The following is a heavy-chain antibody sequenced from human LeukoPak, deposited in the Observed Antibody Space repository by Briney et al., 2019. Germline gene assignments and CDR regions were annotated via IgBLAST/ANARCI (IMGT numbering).Heavy chain of an antibody. Sequence: PGGSLRLSCAASGFTFDDYAMHWVRQAPGKGLEWVSGISWNSGSIGYADSVKGRFTISRDNAKNSLYLQMNSLRAEDTALYYCAKDPQGDYGPAYAFDIRGQGTMVTVSS. D-gene: IGHD4-17*01. CDR2: ISWNSGSI. CDR1: GFTFDDYA. J-gene: IGHJ3*02. V-gene: IGHV3-9*01. CDR3: AKDPQGDYGPAYAFDI.